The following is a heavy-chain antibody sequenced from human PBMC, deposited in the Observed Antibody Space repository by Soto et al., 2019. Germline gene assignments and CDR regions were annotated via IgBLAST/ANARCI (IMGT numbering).Heavy chain of an antibody. J-gene: IGHJ6*02. V-gene: IGHV3-33*01. CDR3: ARVGHSIAARLDPYYYYGMDV. D-gene: IGHD6-6*01. Sequence: GGSLRLSCAASGFTFSSYGMHWVRQAPGKGLEWVAVIWYDGSNKYYADSVKGRFTISRDNSKNTLYLQMNSLRAEDTAVYYCARVGHSIAARLDPYYYYGMDVWGQGTTVTVSS. CDR1: GFTFSSYG. CDR2: IWYDGSNK.